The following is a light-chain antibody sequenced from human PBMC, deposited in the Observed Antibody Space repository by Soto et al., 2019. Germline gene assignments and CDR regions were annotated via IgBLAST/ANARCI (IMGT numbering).Light chain of an antibody. J-gene: IGKJ5*01. CDR1: QSVSSN. CDR2: GAS. V-gene: IGKV3-15*01. Sequence: EIRLSQSSCTLSVSQGEGATLSCRASQSVSSNLAWYQQKPGQAPRLLIYGASTRATGIPARFSGSGSGTEFTLTISSLQSEDFAVYYCQQYNNWPLTFGQGTRLEIK. CDR3: QQYNNWPLT.